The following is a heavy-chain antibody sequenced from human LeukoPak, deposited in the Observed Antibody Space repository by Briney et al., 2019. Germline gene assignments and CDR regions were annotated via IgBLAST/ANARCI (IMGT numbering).Heavy chain of an antibody. V-gene: IGHV1-69*04. CDR3: ARGPDIVVLNNAFDI. Sequence: SVKVSCKASGGTFSSYAISWVRQAPGQGLEWMGRIIPILGIANYAQKFQGRVTITADKSTSTAYMELSSLRSEDTAVYYCARGPDIVVLNNAFDIRGQGTMVTVSS. CDR1: GGTFSSYA. CDR2: IIPILGIA. D-gene: IGHD2-2*01. J-gene: IGHJ3*02.